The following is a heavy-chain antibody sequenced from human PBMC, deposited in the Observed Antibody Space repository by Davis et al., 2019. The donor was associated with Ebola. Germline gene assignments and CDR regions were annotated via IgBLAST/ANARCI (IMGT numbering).Heavy chain of an antibody. CDR3: AKDRYSSGWYSYYFDY. CDR1: GFTFDDYA. J-gene: IGHJ4*02. D-gene: IGHD6-19*01. V-gene: IGHV3-23*01. Sequence: PGGSLRLSCAASGFTFDDYAMHWVRQAPGKGLEWVSLISGSGGSTYYADSVKGRFTISRDNSKNTLYLQMNSLRAEDTAVHYCAKDRYSSGWYSYYFDYWGQGTLVTVSS. CDR2: ISGSGGST.